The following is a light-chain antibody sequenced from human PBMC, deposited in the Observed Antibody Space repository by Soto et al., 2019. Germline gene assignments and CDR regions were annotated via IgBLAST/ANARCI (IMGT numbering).Light chain of an antibody. CDR1: QTVSRSY. J-gene: IGKJ5*01. V-gene: IGKV3-20*01. Sequence: EIVLTQSPGALSLSPGERATLSCRASQTVSRSYLAWYHQKPGQAPRLLIYGASTSATGIPDRFSGSGSGTDFTLTIRRLEPEDSAVYYCPQHENLPITFGQGTRLEIK. CDR2: GAS. CDR3: PQHENLPIT.